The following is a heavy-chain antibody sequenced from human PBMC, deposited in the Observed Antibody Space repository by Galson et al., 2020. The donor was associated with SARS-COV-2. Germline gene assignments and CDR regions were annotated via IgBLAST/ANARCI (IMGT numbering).Heavy chain of an antibody. CDR2: IYPGDSDT. V-gene: IGHV5-51*01. D-gene: IGHD2-15*01. CDR3: ARSRVVAAIASPYYYYGMDV. Sequence: KIGESLKISCKGSGYSFTSYWIGWVRQMPGKGLEWMGIIYPGDSDTRYSPSFQGQVTISADKSISTAYLQWSSLKASDTAMYYCARSRVVAAIASPYYYYGMDVWGQGTTVTVSS. CDR1: GYSFTSYW. J-gene: IGHJ6*02.